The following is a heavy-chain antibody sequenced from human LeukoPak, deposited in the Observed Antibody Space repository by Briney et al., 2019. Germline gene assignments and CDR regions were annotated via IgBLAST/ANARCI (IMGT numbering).Heavy chain of an antibody. CDR1: GSTFSSYA. D-gene: IGHD3-9*01. J-gene: IGHJ4*02. Sequence: GGSLRLSCAASGSTFSSYAMSWVRQAPGKGLEWVSAISGSGGSTYYADSVKGRFTISRDNSKNTLYLQMNSLRAEDTAVYYCAKGYDILTGYYLTPNSYYFDYWGQGTLVTVSS. CDR2: ISGSGGST. V-gene: IGHV3-23*01. CDR3: AKGYDILTGYYLTPNSYYFDY.